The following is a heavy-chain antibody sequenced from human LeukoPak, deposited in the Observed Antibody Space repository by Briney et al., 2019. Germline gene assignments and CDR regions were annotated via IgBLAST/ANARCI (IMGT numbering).Heavy chain of an antibody. V-gene: IGHV1-18*01. D-gene: IGHD6-13*01. Sequence: GASVKVSCKASGYTYTSYGISWVRQAPGQGLEWMGWISGYSGGTNYAQKFQGRVTMTSDTSTSTAYMDLRSLRSDDTAVYYCARDRGIAAADSFDPWGQGTLVTVSS. CDR2: ISGYSGGT. J-gene: IGHJ5*02. CDR1: GYTYTSYG. CDR3: ARDRGIAAADSFDP.